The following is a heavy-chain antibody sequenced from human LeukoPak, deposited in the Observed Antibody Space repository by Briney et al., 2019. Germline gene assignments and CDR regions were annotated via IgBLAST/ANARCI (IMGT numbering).Heavy chain of an antibody. CDR1: GFTFSSYA. CDR2: ISGSGGST. V-gene: IGHV3-23*01. J-gene: IGHJ3*02. D-gene: IGHD6-19*01. Sequence: PGRSLRLSCAASGFTFSSYAMSWVRQAPGKGLEWVSAISGSGGSTYYADSVKGRFTISRDNSKNTLYLQMNSLRAEDTAVYYCAKLGLAGDAFDIWGQGTMVTVSS. CDR3: AKLGLAGDAFDI.